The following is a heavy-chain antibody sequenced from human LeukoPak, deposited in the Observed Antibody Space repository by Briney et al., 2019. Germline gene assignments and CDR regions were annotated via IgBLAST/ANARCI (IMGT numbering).Heavy chain of an antibody. D-gene: IGHD3-10*01. CDR2: IKQEGKEK. V-gene: IGHV3-7*03. Sequence: GGSLRLFCAPSRFTFSIYWVIWVRDAPEKGVEGVANIKQEGKEKYFMHSVKGRFTLSRDNAKNSLYLQMNSLRAEDRAVYYCAREYLGFLWFGELLLPAFDHWGQGTLVTVSS. CDR1: RFTFSIYW. CDR3: AREYLGFLWFGELLLPAFDH. J-gene: IGHJ4*02.